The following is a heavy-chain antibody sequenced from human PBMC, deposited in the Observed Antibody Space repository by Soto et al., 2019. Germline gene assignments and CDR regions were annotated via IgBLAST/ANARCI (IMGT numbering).Heavy chain of an antibody. D-gene: IGHD6-6*01. CDR1: GYTFTNYG. CDR3: ARVLRGGSSSMY. Sequence: QVQLVQSGSEVKEPGASVKVSCKASGYTFTNYGITWVRQAPGQGPEWMGWISAYNGKIDYAQKLQGRVTITTDTSTNTAYMELRSLTSDDTAVYYCARVLRGGSSSMYWGQGTLVTVSS. V-gene: IGHV1-18*01. CDR2: ISAYNGKI. J-gene: IGHJ4*02.